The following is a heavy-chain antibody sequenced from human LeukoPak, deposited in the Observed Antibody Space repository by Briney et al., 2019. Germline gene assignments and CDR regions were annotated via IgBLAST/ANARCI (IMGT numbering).Heavy chain of an antibody. Sequence: PGGSLRLSCAASGFTFNTYTMNWVRQAPGRGLEWLSFISSSGSYIYYADSVKGRFTISRDNAKNLLSLQMNSLRAEDTAVYYCARAPYYYDTSGFLIWGQGTMVTVSS. J-gene: IGHJ3*02. CDR1: GFTFNTYT. CDR3: ARAPYYYDTSGFLI. D-gene: IGHD3-22*01. CDR2: ISSSGSYI. V-gene: IGHV3-21*01.